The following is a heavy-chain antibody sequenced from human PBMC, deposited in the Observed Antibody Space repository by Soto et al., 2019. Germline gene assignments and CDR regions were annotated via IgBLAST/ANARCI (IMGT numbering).Heavy chain of an antibody. CDR3: AIAMAAADKWEGRFWFDP. J-gene: IGHJ5*02. Sequence: VQLVQSGAEVREPGASVMLSCKTSGYAFTMFYMSWVRQAPGQGLEWMGTINADGARTAYAQNFHGRLAMTRYTSTGTSYMELRSLKSDNTAVYYCAIAMAAADKWEGRFWFDPCGQGALVTVSS. CDR1: GYAFTMFY. D-gene: IGHD6-25*01. CDR2: INADGART. V-gene: IGHV1-46*03.